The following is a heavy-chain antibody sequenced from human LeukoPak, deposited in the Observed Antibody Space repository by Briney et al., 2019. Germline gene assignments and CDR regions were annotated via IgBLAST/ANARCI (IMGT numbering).Heavy chain of an antibody. Sequence: PGGSLRLSCAASGFTFSLYTMHWGRQAPGQGLEGVANIKEDGSEKKYVDSVKGRFTISRDNAKTSLYLQMNSLRAEDTGVYYCARAVTDALDCWGLGPLVTVSS. D-gene: IGHD2-21*02. CDR1: GFTFSLYT. CDR3: ARAVTDALDC. J-gene: IGHJ4*02. V-gene: IGHV3-7*01. CDR2: IKEDGSEK.